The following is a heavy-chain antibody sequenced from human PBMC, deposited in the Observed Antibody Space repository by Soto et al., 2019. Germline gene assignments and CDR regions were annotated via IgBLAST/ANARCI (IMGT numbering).Heavy chain of an antibody. J-gene: IGHJ4*02. CDR2: ISTYNGNT. Sequence: GASVKVSCKASGYTLTSHGISWVRQAPGQGLEWMGWISTYNGNTKYARKFQERVTMTADTSTNTAHMELRSLRSDDTAMYYCAGGYYDSSGPFDYWGQGTLVTVS. CDR1: GYTLTSHG. CDR3: AGGYYDSSGPFDY. V-gene: IGHV1-18*01. D-gene: IGHD3-22*01.